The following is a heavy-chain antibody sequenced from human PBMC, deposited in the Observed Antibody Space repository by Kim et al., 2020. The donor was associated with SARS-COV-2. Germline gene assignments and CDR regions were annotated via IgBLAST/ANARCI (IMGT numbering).Heavy chain of an antibody. CDR3: AKDGGYYDSSGYLDY. Sequence: DSVKGRFTISRDNSKNTLYLQMNSLRAEDTAVYYCAKDGGYYDSSGYLDYWGQGTLVTVSS. D-gene: IGHD3-22*01. V-gene: IGHV3-23*01. J-gene: IGHJ4*02.